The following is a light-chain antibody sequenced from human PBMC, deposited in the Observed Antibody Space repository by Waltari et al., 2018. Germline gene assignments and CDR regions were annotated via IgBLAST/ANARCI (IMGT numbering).Light chain of an antibody. CDR2: DDT. CDR3: QVWDNSGDHPWV. V-gene: IGLV3-21*02. J-gene: IGLJ3*02. Sequence: SYVVTQPPSLSVAPGQTANFICGGNNIGSQHVHWYQQKPGQAPILVDYDDTDRPSGIPERFSGSNSGNTATLTISRVEAGDEADYYCQVWDNSGDHPWVFGGGTKLTVL. CDR1: NIGSQH.